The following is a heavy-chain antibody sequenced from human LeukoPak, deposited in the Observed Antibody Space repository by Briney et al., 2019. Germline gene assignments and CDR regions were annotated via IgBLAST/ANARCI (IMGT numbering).Heavy chain of an antibody. D-gene: IGHD3-3*01. V-gene: IGHV3-23*01. CDR1: GFAFGSYA. CDR3: AKSAGVATIYFDS. J-gene: IGHJ4*02. CDR2: IGSDYDR. Sequence: GGSLRLSCTASGFAFGSYAMAWVRQAPGKGLEGVAAIGSDYDRVHEDSVKGRFTISRDNSKSTLYLQMDNLRAEDAAVYFCAKSAGVATIYFDSWGQGALVTVSS.